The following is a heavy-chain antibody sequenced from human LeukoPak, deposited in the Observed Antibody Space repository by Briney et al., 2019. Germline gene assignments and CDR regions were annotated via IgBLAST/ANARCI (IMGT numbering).Heavy chain of an antibody. CDR2: IYPADSDT. CDR3: ASAGITAAFDV. Sequence: GESLQTSCKGSGYSFANYWIGWVRQMPGKGLEWMGIIYPADSDTRYSPSFQGQVTISADKSINLAYLQWSSLKASDTAMYFCASAGITAAFDVWGQGTVVSVSS. V-gene: IGHV5-51*01. CDR1: GYSFANYW. J-gene: IGHJ3*01. D-gene: IGHD1-20*01.